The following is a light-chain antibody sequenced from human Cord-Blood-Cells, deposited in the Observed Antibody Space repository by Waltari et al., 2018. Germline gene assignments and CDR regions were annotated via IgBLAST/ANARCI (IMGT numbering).Light chain of an antibody. CDR3: QQYDNPPPT. Sequence: DIQMTQSPSSLSASVGDRVTITCQASQDISNYLNWYQQKPGKAPKLLIYDASNLETGVPSRFSGSGSGTDFTFTISSPQPEDIATYYCQQYDNPPPTFGGGTKVEIK. J-gene: IGKJ4*01. CDR2: DAS. V-gene: IGKV1-33*01. CDR1: QDISNY.